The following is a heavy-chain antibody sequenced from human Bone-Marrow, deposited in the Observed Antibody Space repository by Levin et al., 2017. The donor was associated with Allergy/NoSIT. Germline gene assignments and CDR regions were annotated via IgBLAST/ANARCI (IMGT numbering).Heavy chain of an antibody. D-gene: IGHD6-19*01. CDR3: AHRQVRQWLVQDDAFDI. Sequence: SGPTLVKPTQTLTLTCTFSGFSLSTSGVGVGWIRQPPGKALEWLALIYWDDDKRYSPSLKSRLTITKDTSKNQVVLTMTNMDPVDTATYYCAHRQVRQWLVQDDAFDIWGQGTMVTVSS. CDR2: IYWDDDK. J-gene: IGHJ3*02. V-gene: IGHV2-5*02. CDR1: GFSLSTSGVG.